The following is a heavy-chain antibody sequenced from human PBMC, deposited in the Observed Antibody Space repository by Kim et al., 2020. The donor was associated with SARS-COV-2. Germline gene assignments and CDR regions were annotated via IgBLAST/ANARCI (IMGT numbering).Heavy chain of an antibody. CDR1: GGSISSHY. Sequence: SETLSLTCTVSGGSISSHYWSWIRQPPGKGLEWIGYIYYSGSTKYNPSLMSRVSISVDTSKNQFSLKLSSVTAADTAVYYCARDGDYGDYVSGFDPWGQG. CDR2: IYYSGST. CDR3: ARDGDYGDYVSGFDP. J-gene: IGHJ5*02. D-gene: IGHD4-17*01. V-gene: IGHV4-59*11.